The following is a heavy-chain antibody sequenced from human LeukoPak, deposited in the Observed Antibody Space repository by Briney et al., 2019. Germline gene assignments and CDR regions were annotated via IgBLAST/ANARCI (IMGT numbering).Heavy chain of an antibody. J-gene: IGHJ4*02. CDR1: GGTFSSYA. Sequence: GASVKVSCTASGGTFSSYAVSWVRQAPGQGLEWMGGIIPIFGTANYAQKFQGRVTITTDESTSTAYMELSSLRSEDTAVYYCAREKAIVYGSPARNSDYWGQGTLVTVSS. CDR3: AREKAIVYGSPARNSDY. CDR2: IIPIFGTA. D-gene: IGHD6-13*01. V-gene: IGHV1-69*05.